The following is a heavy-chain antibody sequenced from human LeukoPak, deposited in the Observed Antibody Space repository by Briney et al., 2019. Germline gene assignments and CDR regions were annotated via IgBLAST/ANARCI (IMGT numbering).Heavy chain of an antibody. CDR2: INTNTGNP. CDR1: GYTFTSYA. Sequence: ASVKVSCKASGYTFTSYAMNWVRQAPGQGLEWMGWINTNTGNPTYAQGFTGRFVFSLDTSVSTAYLQISSLKAEDTAVYYCVREGVGVEYSSSFDYWGQGTLVTVSS. J-gene: IGHJ4*02. CDR3: VREGVGVEYSSSFDY. V-gene: IGHV7-4-1*02. D-gene: IGHD6-6*01.